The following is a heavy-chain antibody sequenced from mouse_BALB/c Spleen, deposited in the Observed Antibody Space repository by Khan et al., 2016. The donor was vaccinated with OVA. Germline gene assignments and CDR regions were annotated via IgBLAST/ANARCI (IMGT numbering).Heavy chain of an antibody. J-gene: IGHJ2*01. V-gene: IGHV1S137*01. Sequence: QVQLKESGPELVRPGVSVKISCKGSGYTFTDYSMHWVKQSHAKSLEWIGVISTDSVNTNYNQKFKGKATLTVDKSSSTAYMELARMTSEDSAIHYCAIRDYFDYWGQGTTLTVSS. CDR3: AIRDYFDY. CDR2: ISTDSVNT. CDR1: GYTFTDYS.